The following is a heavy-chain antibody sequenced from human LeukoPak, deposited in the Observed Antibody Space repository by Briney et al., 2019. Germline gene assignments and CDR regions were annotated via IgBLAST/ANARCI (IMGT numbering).Heavy chain of an antibody. V-gene: IGHV4-34*01. CDR1: GGSFSGYY. CDR3: ARGQGVGDYPPVYLDY. J-gene: IGHJ4*02. CDR2: INHSGST. D-gene: IGHD4-17*01. Sequence: PSETLSLTCAVYGGSFSGYYWSWIRQPPGKGLEWIGEINHSGSTNYNPSHKSRVTISVDTSKNQFSLKLSSVTAADTAVYYCARGQGVGDYPPVYLDYWGQGTLVTVSS.